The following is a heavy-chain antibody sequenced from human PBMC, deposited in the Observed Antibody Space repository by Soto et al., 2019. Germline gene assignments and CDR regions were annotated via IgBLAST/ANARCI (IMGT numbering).Heavy chain of an antibody. V-gene: IGHV4-31*03. J-gene: IGHJ6*01. Sequence: SETLSLTCTVSGGSISSGGYYRSWIRQHPGKGLEWIGYIYYSGSTYYNPSLKSRVTISVDTSKNQFSLKLSSVTAADTAVYYCARVRYYYDRSGYYSTEYYGMDVWGQGTTVTGS. CDR2: IYYSGST. D-gene: IGHD3-22*01. CDR3: ARVRYYYDRSGYYSTEYYGMDV. CDR1: GGSISSGGYY.